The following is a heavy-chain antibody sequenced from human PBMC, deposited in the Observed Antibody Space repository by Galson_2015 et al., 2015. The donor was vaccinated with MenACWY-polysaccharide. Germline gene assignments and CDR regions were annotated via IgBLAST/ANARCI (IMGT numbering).Heavy chain of an antibody. CDR3: ARDPNWGNSFGP. CDR1: RLTFSAIW. CDR2: INVDGSQQ. Sequence: SLRLSCAASRLTFSAIWMSWVRQAPGKGLEWVALINVDGSQQYYMDSVKGRFAISRDNAKNSLYLQINSLRAEDTAVYYCARDPNWGNSFGPWGQGTLVTVSS. J-gene: IGHJ5*02. D-gene: IGHD7-27*01. V-gene: IGHV3-7*01.